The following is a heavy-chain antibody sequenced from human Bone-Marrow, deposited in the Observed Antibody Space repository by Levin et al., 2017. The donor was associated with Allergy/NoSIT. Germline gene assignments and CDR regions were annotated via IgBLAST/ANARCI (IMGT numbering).Heavy chain of an antibody. CDR1: GYTFTSYW. V-gene: IGHV5-51*01. D-gene: IGHD3-3*01. Sequence: SLKISCQGSGYTFTSYWIGWVRQMPGKGLEWIFLFPPSSSSPLSLPSFQGQVTISADKAVSTAYLQWSSLKASDTAMYYCAITYFDFWNGYYAFDFWGQGTVVTVSS. CDR3: AITYFDFWNGYYAFDF. CDR2: FPPSSSSP. J-gene: IGHJ4*02.